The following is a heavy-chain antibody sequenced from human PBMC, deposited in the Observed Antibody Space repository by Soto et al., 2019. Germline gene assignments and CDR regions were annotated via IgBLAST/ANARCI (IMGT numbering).Heavy chain of an antibody. CDR3: AREGRVARGTGDY. Sequence: GGSLRLSCAASGFTFSNYAISWVRQAPGKGLEWVSYISSSSDSIYCADSVKGRFTISRDNAKNSLYLQMNSLRAEDTAVYYCAREGRVARGTGDYWGQGTLVTVSS. J-gene: IGHJ4*02. CDR2: ISSSSDSI. CDR1: GFTFSNYA. D-gene: IGHD3-3*01. V-gene: IGHV3-48*01.